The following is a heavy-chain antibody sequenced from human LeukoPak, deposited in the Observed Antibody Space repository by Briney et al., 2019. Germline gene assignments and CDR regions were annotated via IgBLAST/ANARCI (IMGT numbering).Heavy chain of an antibody. CDR2: IYYSGST. J-gene: IGHJ3*02. CDR3: ARDYGSEENDAFDI. V-gene: IGHV4-31*03. CDR1: GGSISSGGYY. D-gene: IGHD3-10*01. Sequence: RPSETLSLTCTVSGGSISSGGYYWSWIRQQPGKGREWIGYIYYSGSTYYNPSLRSRVTIAVDTSKNQFSLKLSSVTAADTAVYCCARDYGSEENDAFDIWGQGTMVTVSS.